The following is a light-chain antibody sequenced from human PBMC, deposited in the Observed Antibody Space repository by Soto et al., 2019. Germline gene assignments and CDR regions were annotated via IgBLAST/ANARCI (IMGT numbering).Light chain of an antibody. CDR3: QSYDSSLSGYV. Sequence: QSVLTQPPSLSGAPGQRVTFSCTGSGSNIGAPYDVHWYQHLPGTAPKLLIYGSTNRPSGVPGRFSGSKSGTSASLAITGLQAEDEADYYCQSYDSSLSGYVXGAGTKVTV. J-gene: IGLJ1*01. CDR2: GST. V-gene: IGLV1-40*01. CDR1: GSNIGAPYD.